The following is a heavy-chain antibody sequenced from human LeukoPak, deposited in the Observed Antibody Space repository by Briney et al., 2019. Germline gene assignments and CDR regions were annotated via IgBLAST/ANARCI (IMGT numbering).Heavy chain of an antibody. Sequence: ASVKVSCKASGGTFSSYAISCVRQAPGQGLEWMGGIIPIFGTANYAQKFQGRVTITADKSTSTAYMELSSLRSEDTAVYYCARKSGTTDYYYYYYMDVWGKGTTVTVSS. D-gene: IGHD2/OR15-2a*01. J-gene: IGHJ6*03. CDR1: GGTFSSYA. V-gene: IGHV1-69*06. CDR3: ARKSGTTDYYYYYYMDV. CDR2: IIPIFGTA.